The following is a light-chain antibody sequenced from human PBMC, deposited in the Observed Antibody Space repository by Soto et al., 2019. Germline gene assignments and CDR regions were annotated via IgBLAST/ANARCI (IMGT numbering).Light chain of an antibody. J-gene: IGKJ1*01. CDR2: DTT. CDR3: QHYGTSPWT. V-gene: IGKV3D-20*01. Sequence: VLRQSPATLSLSPGERATLSCRASQRVARSYLDWYQQRPGQAPSHLIYDTTSRATDIPHRFSGSGSGTDFTLTINRLEPDDFAVYYCQHYGTSPWTFARGTKVDIK. CDR1: QRVARSY.